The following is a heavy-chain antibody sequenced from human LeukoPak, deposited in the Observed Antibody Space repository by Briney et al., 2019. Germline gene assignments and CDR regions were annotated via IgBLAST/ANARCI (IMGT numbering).Heavy chain of an antibody. V-gene: IGHV3-30*14. J-gene: IGHJ4*02. CDR3: ARDEWELRGGVFDY. Sequence: PGGSLRLSCEAAGFSFRNHDMYWVRQAPGKGLEWVAVISHDGANTYYADSVRGRFSLSRDNSKNTVYLQMNSLRPDDTAVNYCARDEWELRGGVFDYWGQGTLVTVSS. CDR1: GFSFRNHD. CDR2: ISHDGANT. D-gene: IGHD1-26*01.